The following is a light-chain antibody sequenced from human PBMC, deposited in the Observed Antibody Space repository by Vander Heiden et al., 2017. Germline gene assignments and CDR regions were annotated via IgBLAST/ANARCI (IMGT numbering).Light chain of an antibody. J-gene: IGLJ2*01. V-gene: IGLV2-11*01. Sequence: QSALTQPRSVSGSPGQSVTISCTGTSSDVGGYNYVSWYQQHPGKAPKLMIYDVSKRPSGVPDRFSGSKSGNTASLTISGLQAEDEADYYCCSYAGSSVVCGGGTKL. CDR1: SSDVGGYNY. CDR2: DVS. CDR3: CSYAGSSVV.